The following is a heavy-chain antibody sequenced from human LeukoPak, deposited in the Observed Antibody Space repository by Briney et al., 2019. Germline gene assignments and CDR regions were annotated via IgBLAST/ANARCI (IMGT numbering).Heavy chain of an antibody. J-gene: IGHJ6*02. Sequence: TGGSLRLSCAASGFTFGGSSMHWVRQAPGKGLEWVAVIWYDGSNKNYVDSVKGRFTISRDNAKNSLYLQMNSLRAEDTAVYYCARVSRDFYSNYYYYYGMDVWGQGTTVTVSS. CDR3: ARVSRDFYSNYYYYYGMDV. D-gene: IGHD4-11*01. CDR1: GFTFGGSS. V-gene: IGHV3-33*01. CDR2: IWYDGSNK.